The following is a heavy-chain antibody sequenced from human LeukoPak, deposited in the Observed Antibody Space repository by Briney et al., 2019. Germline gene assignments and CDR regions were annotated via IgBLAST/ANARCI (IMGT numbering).Heavy chain of an antibody. V-gene: IGHV3-30*18. Sequence: PGRSLRLSCAASGFTFRNYGMNWVRQAPGKGLEWVAVISSDSSKIYYADSVKDRFTISRGNSENAAFLQMNSLRVEDTAVYYCAKSRGPSYDHFFDSWGQGTLVTVSS. CDR3: AKSRGPSYDHFFDS. CDR2: ISSDSSKI. D-gene: IGHD3-10*01. CDR1: GFTFRNYG. J-gene: IGHJ4*02.